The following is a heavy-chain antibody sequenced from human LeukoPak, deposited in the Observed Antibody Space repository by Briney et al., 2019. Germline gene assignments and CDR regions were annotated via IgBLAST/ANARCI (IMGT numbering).Heavy chain of an antibody. CDR2: IYYSGRT. V-gene: IGHV4-39*07. Sequence: SETLSLTCTVSGGSISSYYWGCIRQPPGKGLEWIGSIYYSGRTYYNPSLKSRVTMSVDTSKNQFSLKLSSVTAADTGVYYCARVDYYDSYVDYWGQGTLVTVSS. J-gene: IGHJ4*02. CDR1: GGSISSYY. CDR3: ARVDYYDSYVDY. D-gene: IGHD3-22*01.